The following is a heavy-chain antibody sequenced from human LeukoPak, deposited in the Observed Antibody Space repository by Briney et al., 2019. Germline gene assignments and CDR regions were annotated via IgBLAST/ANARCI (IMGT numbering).Heavy chain of an antibody. D-gene: IGHD1-26*01. J-gene: IGHJ3*02. CDR1: GYTFTDYY. Sequence: SVTVSYQASGYTFTDYYMHWVRQAPGQGLEWMRWINPKRDGTNHAQKFQGRVTMTRDTSISTAYMELSRLRSDDTAVYYCARDSGIVGATDDAFDIWGQGTMVTVSS. V-gene: IGHV1-2*02. CDR3: ARDSGIVGATDDAFDI. CDR2: INPKRDGT.